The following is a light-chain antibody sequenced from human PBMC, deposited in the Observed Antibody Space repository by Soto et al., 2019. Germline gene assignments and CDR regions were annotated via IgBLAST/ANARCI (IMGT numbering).Light chain of an antibody. V-gene: IGLV2-14*01. CDR3: TSYITGRTV. Sequence: QSALTQPASVSGSPGQSITISCTGTSIDVGGYNYVSWYQQYPGKAPKLMIHEVSHRPSGVSDRFSGSKSGDTASLTISGLQAEDEADYYCTSYITGRTVFGGGTQLTVL. J-gene: IGLJ2*01. CDR2: EVS. CDR1: SIDVGGYNY.